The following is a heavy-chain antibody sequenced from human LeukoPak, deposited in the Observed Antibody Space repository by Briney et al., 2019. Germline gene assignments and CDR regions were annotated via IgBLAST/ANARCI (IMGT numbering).Heavy chain of an antibody. D-gene: IGHD6-19*01. V-gene: IGHV3-48*01. CDR3: ARSYRSGWYDV. Sequence: RSGGSLRLSCAASGFTFSSYSMNWVRQAPGKGLEWVSYISSISSSIYYADSVKGRFTISRDNVNNSLYLQMNSLRAEDTAVYYCARSYRSGWYDVWGQGTLVTVSS. CDR2: ISSISSSI. CDR1: GFTFSSYS. J-gene: IGHJ4*02.